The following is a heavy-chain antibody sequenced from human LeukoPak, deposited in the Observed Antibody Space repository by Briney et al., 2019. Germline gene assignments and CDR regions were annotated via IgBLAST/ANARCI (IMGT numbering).Heavy chain of an antibody. V-gene: IGHV3-7*01. J-gene: IGHJ4*02. CDR3: ARAGSHWHYVY. CDR1: GFTFSGFS. Sequence: GGSLRLSCAASGFTFSGFSMSWVRQSPTKGREWVANIKQDGSERYYVDSVKGRFTISRDNAKNSLSLQMNNLRVEDTAVYYCARAGSHWHYVYWGQGTVVTVSS. D-gene: IGHD3-10*01. CDR2: IKQDGSER.